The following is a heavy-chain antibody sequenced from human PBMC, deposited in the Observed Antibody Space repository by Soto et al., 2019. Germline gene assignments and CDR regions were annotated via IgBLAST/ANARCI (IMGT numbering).Heavy chain of an antibody. D-gene: IGHD2-2*01. Sequence: PGGSLRLCCAASGFTFSNAWINWVRQAPGKGLEWVAVISYDGSNKYYADSVKGRFTISRDNSKNTLYLQMNSLRAEDTAVYYCAKDSCSSTSCYGFDYWGQGTLVTVSS. CDR2: ISYDGSNK. V-gene: IGHV3-30*18. CDR1: GFTFSNAW. J-gene: IGHJ4*02. CDR3: AKDSCSSTSCYGFDY.